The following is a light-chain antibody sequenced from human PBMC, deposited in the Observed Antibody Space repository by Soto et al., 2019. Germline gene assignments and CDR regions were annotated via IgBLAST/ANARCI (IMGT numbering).Light chain of an antibody. CDR2: KAS. J-gene: IGKJ5*01. CDR1: QSISSW. V-gene: IGKV1-5*03. CDR3: QQYNSYSIT. Sequence: DIQMTQPPSTLSASVGDRVTITCRASQSISSWLAWYQHKPGKAPKLLIYKASTLESGVPSRFSGSGSGTEFTLTISSLQPDDFATYYCQQYNSYSITFGQGTRLEIK.